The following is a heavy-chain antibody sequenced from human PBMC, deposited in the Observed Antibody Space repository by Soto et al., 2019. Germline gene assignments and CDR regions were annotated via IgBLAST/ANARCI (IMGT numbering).Heavy chain of an antibody. D-gene: IGHD5-18*01. J-gene: IGHJ4*02. V-gene: IGHV3-48*03. CDR1: GFTFSSYE. Sequence: PRGSLRLSCAASGFTFSSYEMNWVRQSPGKGLEWVSYISSSGSTIYYADSVKGRFTISRDNAKNSLYLQMDSLRAEDTAVYYCARHLYSYGTVYFDYWGQGTLVTVSS. CDR2: ISSSGSTI. CDR3: ARHLYSYGTVYFDY.